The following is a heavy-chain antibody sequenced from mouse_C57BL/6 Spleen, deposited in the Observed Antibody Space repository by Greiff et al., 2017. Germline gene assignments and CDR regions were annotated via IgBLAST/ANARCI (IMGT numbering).Heavy chain of an antibody. J-gene: IGHJ3*01. V-gene: IGHV5-12*01. CDR2: ISNGGGST. D-gene: IGHD2-4*01. Sequence: EVHLVESGGGLVQPGGSLKLSCAASGFTFSDYYMYWVRQTPEKRLEWVAYISNGGGSTYYPDTVKGRFTISRDNAKNTLYLQMSRLKSEDTAMYYCASYDYDGTPFAYWGQGTLVTVSA. CDR3: ASYDYDGTPFAY. CDR1: GFTFSDYY.